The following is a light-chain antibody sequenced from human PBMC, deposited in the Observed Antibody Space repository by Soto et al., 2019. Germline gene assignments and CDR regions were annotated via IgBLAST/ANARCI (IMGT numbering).Light chain of an antibody. CDR1: QSVSSSY. V-gene: IGKV3-20*01. CDR2: GAS. CDR3: QQYGSSPWT. Sequence: EIVLTQSPGTLSLSPGERATLSCRASQSVSSSYLAWYQRKPGQAPRLLIYGASSRATGIPDRFSGSGSGTDFTLTISSLEPADFAVYYCQQYGSSPWTFGQGTKVEIK. J-gene: IGKJ1*01.